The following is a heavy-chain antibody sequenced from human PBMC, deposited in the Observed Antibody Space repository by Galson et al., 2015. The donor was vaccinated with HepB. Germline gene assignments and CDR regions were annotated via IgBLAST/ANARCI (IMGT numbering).Heavy chain of an antibody. Sequence: SLRLSCAASGFIFSGYGMHWARQAPGKGLEWVANIRYDGSDKHYADSARGRFFVSRDNSKNTVYLQMNSLRTEDTAVYYCAKDWPLHGSGPVGGAFEYWGQGALVTVSS. CDR1: GFIFSGYG. CDR2: IRYDGSDK. V-gene: IGHV3-30*02. D-gene: IGHD6-19*01. J-gene: IGHJ4*02. CDR3: AKDWPLHGSGPVGGAFEY.